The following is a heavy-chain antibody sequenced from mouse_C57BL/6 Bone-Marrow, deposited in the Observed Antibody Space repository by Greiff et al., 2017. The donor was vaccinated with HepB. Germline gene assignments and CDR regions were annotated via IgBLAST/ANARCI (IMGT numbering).Heavy chain of an antibody. CDR2: IHPNSGST. J-gene: IGHJ2*01. CDR1: GYTFTSYW. CDR3: ARSTMVTTNY. D-gene: IGHD2-2*01. V-gene: IGHV1-64*01. Sequence: VQLQQPGAELVKPGASVKLSCKASGYTFTSYWMHWVKQRPGQGLEWIGMIHPNSGSTNYNEKFKSKATLTVDKSSSTAYMRLSSLTSEDSAVYYCARSTMVTTNYWGQGTTLTVSS.